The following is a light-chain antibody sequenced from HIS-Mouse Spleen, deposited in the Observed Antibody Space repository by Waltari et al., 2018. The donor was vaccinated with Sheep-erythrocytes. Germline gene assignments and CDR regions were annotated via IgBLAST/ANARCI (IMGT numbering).Light chain of an antibody. V-gene: IGLV3-1*01. J-gene: IGLJ3*02. CDR3: QAWDSSTAWV. CDR1: KLGDKY. CDR2: QDS. Sequence: SYELTQPPSVSVSPGQTASITCSGDKLGDKYACWYQQKQGQSPVLVIYQDSKRPSGSPVRFAGSNSGNTATLTISGTQAMDEADYYCQAWDSSTAWVFGGGTKLTVL.